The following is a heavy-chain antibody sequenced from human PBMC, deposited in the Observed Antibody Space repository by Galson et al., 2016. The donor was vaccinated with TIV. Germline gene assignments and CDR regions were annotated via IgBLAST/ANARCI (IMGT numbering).Heavy chain of an antibody. CDR3: VKDRHYYGSGNYYTPLDYYYYMDV. Sequence: TLSLTCVVSGSSISSGFWRSWIRQPPGRRLEWIGNVYTTGRTNYNPSLKSRVTISVDTSTNQFSLTLNSVTAADTAVYYCVKDRHYYGSGNYYTPLDYYYYMDVWGKGTTVTVSS. CDR2: VYTTGRT. V-gene: IGHV4-38-2*02. CDR1: GSSISSGFW. D-gene: IGHD3-10*01. J-gene: IGHJ6*03.